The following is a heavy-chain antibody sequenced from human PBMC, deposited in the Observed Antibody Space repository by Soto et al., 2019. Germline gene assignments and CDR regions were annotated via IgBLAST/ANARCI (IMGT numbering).Heavy chain of an antibody. CDR3: ARAAKDNWNYAGSYYYGMDV. CDR1: GFTVSSNY. V-gene: IGHV3-53*01. Sequence: LRLSCAASGFTVSSNYMSWVRQAPGKGLEWVSVIYSGGSTYYADSVKGRFTISRDNSKNTLYLQMNSLRAEDTAVYYCARAAKDNWNYAGSYYYGMDVWGQGTTVTVSS. J-gene: IGHJ6*02. D-gene: IGHD1-7*01. CDR2: IYSGGST.